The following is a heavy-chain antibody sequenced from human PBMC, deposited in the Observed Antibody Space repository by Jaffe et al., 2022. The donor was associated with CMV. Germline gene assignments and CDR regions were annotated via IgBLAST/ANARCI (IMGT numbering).Heavy chain of an antibody. CDR1: RDIFNTYT. J-gene: IGHJ4*02. Sequence: QVQLVQSGAEVKKPGSSVKVSCKASRDIFNTYTINWVRQAPGQGPQWMGRIMPFIDATKYAQKFQGRVTITADKSTTTAFMELTTLTSEDTAVYYCARGAYSDDGRFDYWGQGTLVTVSS. D-gene: IGHD5-12*01. CDR3: ARGAYSDDGRFDY. V-gene: IGHV1-69*06. CDR2: IMPFIDAT.